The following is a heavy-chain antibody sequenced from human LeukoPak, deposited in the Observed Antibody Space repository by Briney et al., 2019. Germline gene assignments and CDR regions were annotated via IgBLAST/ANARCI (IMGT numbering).Heavy chain of an antibody. CDR2: IWYDGSNK. Sequence: GGSLRLSCAASGFTFRSYGMHWVRQPPGKWLEWVAAIWYDGSNKYYADSVKGRFTISRDNSKNTLYLLMNSLRAEDTAVYYCARGHEYYGSDYWGQGTLVTVSS. D-gene: IGHD3-10*01. J-gene: IGHJ4*02. CDR1: GFTFRSYG. CDR3: ARGHEYYGSDY. V-gene: IGHV3-33*01.